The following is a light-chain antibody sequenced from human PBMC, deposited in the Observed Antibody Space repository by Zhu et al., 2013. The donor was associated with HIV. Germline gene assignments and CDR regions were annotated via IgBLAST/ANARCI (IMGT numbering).Light chain of an antibody. V-gene: IGKV3-20*01. CDR2: DTS. CDR3: QQYGSSPRT. Sequence: EIVLTQSPGTLSLSPGERATLSCRASQSVSSSYLAWYQQKPGQAPRLLIYDTSAGATGLPARFSGTGSGTEFTLTISRLEPEDFAVYYCQQYGSSPRTFGQGTKVEVK. J-gene: IGKJ1*01. CDR1: QSVSSSY.